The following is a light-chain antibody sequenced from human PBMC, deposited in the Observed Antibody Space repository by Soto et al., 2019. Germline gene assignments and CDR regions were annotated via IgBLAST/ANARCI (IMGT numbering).Light chain of an antibody. CDR2: DAS. CDR3: QQYNNWPPMYT. Sequence: DIQMTQSPATLSASVGDRVSITCRASQDISRWLAWYQQKPGKAPKVLIWDASSLQRGVPSRFTGSGSGTEFTLTINGLQPDDFAIYYCQQYNNWPPMYTFGQGTKVDIK. J-gene: IGKJ2*01. V-gene: IGKV1-5*01. CDR1: QDISRW.